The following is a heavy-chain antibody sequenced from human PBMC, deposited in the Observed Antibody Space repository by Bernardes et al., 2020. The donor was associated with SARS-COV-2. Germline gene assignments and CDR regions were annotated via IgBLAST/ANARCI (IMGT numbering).Heavy chain of an antibody. CDR2: LTGDGSST. CDR1: GFTFSNYC. V-gene: IGHV3-74*01. CDR3: VRGSGNYYFDV. Sequence: GGPLRLCCAACGFTFSNYCMHWVHHTPDKWLVCVSRLTGDGSSTNYADSVKGRFSISRDNAKNTVYLQMNSLRVEDTALYYCVRGSGNYYFDVWGQGILVTVSS. J-gene: IGHJ4*02. D-gene: IGHD1-26*01.